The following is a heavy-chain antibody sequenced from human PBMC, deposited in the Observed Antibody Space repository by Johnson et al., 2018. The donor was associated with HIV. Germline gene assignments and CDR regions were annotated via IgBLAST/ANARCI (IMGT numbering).Heavy chain of an antibody. Sequence: EMQLVESRGGLVQPGGSLRLSCAASGFTFSSYWMNWVRQAPGKGLEWVANIKEDVSEKYYVDSVRGRFTISRDNAKNSLYLQMNSLRAEDTAVYYCARAPGFSRAFDIWGQGTMVTVSS. J-gene: IGHJ3*02. CDR2: IKEDVSEK. D-gene: IGHD3-10*01. CDR1: GFTFSSYW. CDR3: ARAPGFSRAFDI. V-gene: IGHV3-7*01.